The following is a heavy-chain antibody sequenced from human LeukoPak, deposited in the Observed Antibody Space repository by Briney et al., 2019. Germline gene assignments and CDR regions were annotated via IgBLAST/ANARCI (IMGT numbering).Heavy chain of an antibody. CDR3: ARDWRIAVAGHNCSDP. CDR1: GFTFSSYG. D-gene: IGHD6-19*01. J-gene: IGHJ5*02. V-gene: IGHV3-23*01. Sequence: GGTLRLSCAASGFTFSSYGMSWVRQAPGKGLEWVSAISGSGGSTYYADSVKGRFTISRDNSKNTLYLQMNSLTAADTAVYYCARDWRIAVAGHNCSDPWGQGTLVTVSS. CDR2: ISGSGGST.